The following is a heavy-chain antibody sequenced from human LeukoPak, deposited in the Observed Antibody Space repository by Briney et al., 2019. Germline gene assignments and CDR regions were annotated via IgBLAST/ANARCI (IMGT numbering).Heavy chain of an antibody. CDR1: GFTFSDHY. D-gene: IGHD3-22*01. Sequence: GGSLRLSCAASGFTFSDHYMDWVRQAPGKGLEWVGRTRNKANRYTTEYAASVKGRFTISRDDSKNSLYLQMNSLKTEDTAVYYCASTTGNYYDSSGYYQYYYYGMDVWGQGTTVTVSS. CDR2: TRNKANRYTT. J-gene: IGHJ6*02. CDR3: ASTTGNYYDSSGYYQYYYYGMDV. V-gene: IGHV3-72*01.